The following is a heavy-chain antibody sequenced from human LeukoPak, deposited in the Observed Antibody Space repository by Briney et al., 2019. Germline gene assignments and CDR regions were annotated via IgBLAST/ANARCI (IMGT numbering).Heavy chain of an antibody. V-gene: IGHV4-31*03. CDR3: ARVGSPNSFDY. D-gene: IGHD1-26*01. Sequence: SETLSLTCTVSGGSISSGGYYWSWIRQHPGKGLEWIGYIYYSGSTYYNPSLKSRVTISLDTSKNQLSLRLSSVTAADTALYFCARVGSPNSFDYWGQGTLVTVSS. CDR2: IYYSGST. J-gene: IGHJ4*02. CDR1: GGSISSGGYY.